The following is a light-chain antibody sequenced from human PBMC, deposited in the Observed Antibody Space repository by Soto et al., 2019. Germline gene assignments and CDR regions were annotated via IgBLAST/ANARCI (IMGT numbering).Light chain of an antibody. CDR3: SSYTSSSPCVV. CDR2: EVS. J-gene: IGLJ2*01. CDR1: SSDVGGYNS. V-gene: IGLV2-14*01. Sequence: QSALTQPASVSGSPGQSITISCTGTSSDVGGYNSVSWYQQHPGKAPKLMIYEVSKRPSGVSNRFSGSKSGNTASLTISGLQAEDEADYYCSSYTSSSPCVVFGGGTKLTVL.